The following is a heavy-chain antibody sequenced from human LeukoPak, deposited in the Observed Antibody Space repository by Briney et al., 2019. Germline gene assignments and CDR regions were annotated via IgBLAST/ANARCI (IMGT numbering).Heavy chain of an antibody. V-gene: IGHV5-51*01. Sequence: GAPLKISSKGSGSRFTSFWISWVRQMPGKGLKWMGIISPRDSDTRYSPCFQGQVTISADKSISTADLQWSSLKASDTAMYYCATADSSAYREHDGFDLWGQGTMVTVSS. J-gene: IGHJ3*01. CDR3: ATADSSAYREHDGFDL. CDR2: ISPRDSDT. CDR1: GSRFTSFW. D-gene: IGHD3-22*01.